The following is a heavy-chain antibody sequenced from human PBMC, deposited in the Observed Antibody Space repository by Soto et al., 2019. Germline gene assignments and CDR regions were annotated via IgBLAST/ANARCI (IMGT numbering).Heavy chain of an antibody. J-gene: IGHJ5*02. CDR3: ARAMTTATENWFDP. CDR1: GGSISSGDYY. D-gene: IGHD4-4*01. V-gene: IGHV4-30-4*01. CDR2: IYYSGST. Sequence: PSETLSLTCTVSGGSISSGDYYWSWIRQPPGKGLEWIGYIYYSGSTYYNPSLKSRVTISVDTSKNQFSLELSSVTAADTAVYYCARAMTTATENWFDPWGQGTLVTVSS.